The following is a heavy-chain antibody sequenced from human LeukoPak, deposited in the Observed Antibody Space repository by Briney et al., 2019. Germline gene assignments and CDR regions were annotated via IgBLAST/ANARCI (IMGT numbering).Heavy chain of an antibody. CDR3: ARETFGTSRPSDY. J-gene: IGHJ4*02. V-gene: IGHV1-3*01. D-gene: IGHD2-2*01. CDR2: INVGSGNT. Sequence: ASVKVSCKASGYSFTSYAMHWVRQAPGQSLEWMGWINVGSGNTKNSQTFQGRVTITRDTSASTVYMELSSLRSEDTAVYYCARETFGTSRPSDYWGQGTLVTVSS. CDR1: GYSFTSYA.